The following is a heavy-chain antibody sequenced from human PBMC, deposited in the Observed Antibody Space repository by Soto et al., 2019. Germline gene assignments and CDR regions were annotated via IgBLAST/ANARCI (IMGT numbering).Heavy chain of an antibody. CDR2: ISYDGSNK. CDR1: GFTFSSYG. Sequence: QVQLVESGGGVVQPGRSLRLSCAASGFTFSSYGMHWVRQAPGKGLEWVAVISYDGSNKYYADSVKGRFAISRDNSKNTLYLQMNSLRAEDTAVYYCAKGVTVRNYYYGMDVWGQGTTVTVSS. CDR3: AKGVTVRNYYYGMDV. D-gene: IGHD2-21*02. J-gene: IGHJ6*02. V-gene: IGHV3-30*18.